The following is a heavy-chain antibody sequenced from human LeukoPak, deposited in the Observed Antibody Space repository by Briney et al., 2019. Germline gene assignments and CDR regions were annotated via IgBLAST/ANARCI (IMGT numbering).Heavy chain of an antibody. J-gene: IGHJ4*02. CDR2: ISGSGGST. D-gene: IGHD6-19*01. V-gene: IGHV3-23*01. CDR3: AKASGWLPILDY. CDR1: GFTFSSYA. Sequence: GGSLRLSCAASGFTFSSYAMSWVRQAPGKGLEWVSAISGSGGSTYYADSVKGRFTIPRDNSKNTLDLQMNSLRAEDTAVYYCAKASGWLPILDYWGQGTLVTVSS.